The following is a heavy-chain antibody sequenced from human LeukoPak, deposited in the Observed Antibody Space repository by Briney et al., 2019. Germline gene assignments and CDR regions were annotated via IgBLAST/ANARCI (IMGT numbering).Heavy chain of an antibody. CDR1: GGTFSSYA. V-gene: IGHV1-69*13. D-gene: IGHD5-18*01. Sequence: SVKVSXKASGGTFSSYAISWLRQAPGQGLEWIGGIIPIFGTANYAQKFQGRVTITADESTSTAYMELSSLRSEDTAVYYCARGVVGQLWDTYFDCWGQGTLVTVSS. CDR2: IIPIFGTA. CDR3: ARGVVGQLWDTYFDC. J-gene: IGHJ4*02.